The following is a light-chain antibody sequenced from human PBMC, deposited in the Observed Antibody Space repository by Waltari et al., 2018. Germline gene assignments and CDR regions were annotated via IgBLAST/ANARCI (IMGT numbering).Light chain of an antibody. Sequence: VLPQSPGTLSLSPGERATLSCRASQSLTKRYLAWYQQKPGQAPRLLMYGASSRAAGIPDRFSSSGSGTDFTLTISRLEPEDFAVYYCQQYGSSVLYTFGQGTKLEIK. CDR1: QSLTKRY. V-gene: IGKV3-20*01. J-gene: IGKJ2*01. CDR2: GAS. CDR3: QQYGSSVLYT.